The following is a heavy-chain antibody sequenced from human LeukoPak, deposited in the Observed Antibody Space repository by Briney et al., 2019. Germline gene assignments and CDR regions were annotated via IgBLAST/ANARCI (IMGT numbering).Heavy chain of an antibody. J-gene: IGHJ6*03. CDR2: ISSSSSYI. CDR1: GFTFSSYS. Sequence: GGSLRLSCAASGFTFSSYSMNWVRQAPGKGLEWVSSISSSSSYIYYADSVKGRFTISRDNAKNSLYLQMNSLRAEDTAVYYCASLYSSSWSNYYYYYYMDVWGKGTTVTVSS. D-gene: IGHD6-13*01. CDR3: ASLYSSSWSNYYYYYYMDV. V-gene: IGHV3-21*01.